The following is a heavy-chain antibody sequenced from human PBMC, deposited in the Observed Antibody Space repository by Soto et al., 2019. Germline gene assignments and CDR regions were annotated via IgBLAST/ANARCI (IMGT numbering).Heavy chain of an antibody. D-gene: IGHD2-15*01. CDR2: IYYSGST. Sequence: PSETLSLTCTVSCGSISSSSYYWGWIRQPPGKGLEWIGSIYYSGSTYYNPSLKSRVTISVDTSKNQFSLKLSSVTAADTAVYYRAGSVVAAALVDYWGQGTLVTVSS. CDR3: AGSVVAAALVDY. V-gene: IGHV4-39*01. CDR1: CGSISSSSYY. J-gene: IGHJ4*02.